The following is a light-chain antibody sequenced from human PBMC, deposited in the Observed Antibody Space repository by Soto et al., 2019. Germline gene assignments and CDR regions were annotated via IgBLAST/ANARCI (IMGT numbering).Light chain of an antibody. CDR2: EVS. Sequence: QSVLTQPASVSGSPGQSITISCTGTSSDIGGYNYVSWYQQHPGKAPKLIIFEVSNRPSGVSNRFSASKSGSTASLTISGLQAEDEGDFYCSSYTRRSTWVFGGGTKLTV. V-gene: IGLV2-14*01. CDR3: SSYTRRSTWV. J-gene: IGLJ3*02. CDR1: SSDIGGYNY.